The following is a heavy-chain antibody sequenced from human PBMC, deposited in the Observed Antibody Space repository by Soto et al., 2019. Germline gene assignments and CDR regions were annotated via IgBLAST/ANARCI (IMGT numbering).Heavy chain of an antibody. V-gene: IGHV1-18*01. CDR3: ARDLDASGSYYIDY. D-gene: IGHD3-10*01. J-gene: IGHJ4*02. Sequence: QIQLVQSGAEVKKPGASVKVSCKASGYTFSSIGISWVRQAPGQGLEWMGWISPYKGNTHYAQGLQGRVTMTTDTSTSTAYMELRSLRSDDTAVYYCARDLDASGSYYIDYWGQGTLVTVSS. CDR1: GYTFSSIG. CDR2: ISPYKGNT.